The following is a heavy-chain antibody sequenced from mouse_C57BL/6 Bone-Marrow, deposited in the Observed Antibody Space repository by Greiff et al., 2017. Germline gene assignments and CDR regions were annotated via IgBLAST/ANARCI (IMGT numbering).Heavy chain of an antibody. CDR2: IDPENGDT. Sequence: VQLQQSGAELVRPGASVKLSCTASGFNIKDDYMHWVKQRPEQGLEWIGWIDPENGDTEYASKFQGKATITADTSSNTAYLQLSSLTSADTAVYYCTTYQLRLSPFAYWGQGTLVTVSA. V-gene: IGHV14-4*01. CDR1: GFNIKDDY. J-gene: IGHJ3*01. CDR3: TTYQLRLSPFAY. D-gene: IGHD3-2*02.